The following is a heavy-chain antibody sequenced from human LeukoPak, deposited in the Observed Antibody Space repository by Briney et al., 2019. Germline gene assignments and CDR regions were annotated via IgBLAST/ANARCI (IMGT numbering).Heavy chain of an antibody. Sequence: GGSLRLSCAASGFTVSSNYMIWVRQAPGKGLEWVSVIYSGGSTYYADSVKGRFTISRDNSKNTLYLQMNSLRAEDTAVYYCARSKHYYGGYFDYWGQGTLVTVSS. V-gene: IGHV3-53*01. D-gene: IGHD4-23*01. CDR3: ARSKHYYGGYFDY. CDR1: GFTVSSNY. CDR2: IYSGGST. J-gene: IGHJ4*02.